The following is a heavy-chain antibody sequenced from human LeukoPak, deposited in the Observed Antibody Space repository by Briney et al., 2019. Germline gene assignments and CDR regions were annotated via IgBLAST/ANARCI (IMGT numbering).Heavy chain of an antibody. V-gene: IGHV3-23*01. Sequence: GGSLRLSCAASGFTFSSYAMSWVRQAPGKGLEWVSAISGSGGSTYYADSVKGWFTISRDNSKNTLYLQMNSLRAEDTAVYYCAKRAAARYSSGWYDTNYYYYMDVWGKGTTVTVSS. J-gene: IGHJ6*03. D-gene: IGHD6-19*01. CDR2: ISGSGGST. CDR1: GFTFSSYA. CDR3: AKRAAARYSSGWYDTNYYYYMDV.